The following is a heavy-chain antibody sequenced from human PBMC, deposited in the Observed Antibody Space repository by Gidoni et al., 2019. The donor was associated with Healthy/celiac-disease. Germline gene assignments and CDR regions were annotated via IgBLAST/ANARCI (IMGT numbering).Heavy chain of an antibody. D-gene: IGHD6-13*01. CDR1: GGSIRSYY. J-gene: IGHJ6*02. V-gene: IGHV4-59*12. Sequence: QVQLQESGPGLVKPSETLSLTCTVSGGSIRSYYWSWIRQPPGKGLEWIGYIYYSGSTNYNPSLKSRVTISVDTSKNQFSLKLSSVTAADTAVYYCARADIAGYYYYGMDVWGQGTTVTVSS. CDR3: ARADIAGYYYYGMDV. CDR2: IYYSGST.